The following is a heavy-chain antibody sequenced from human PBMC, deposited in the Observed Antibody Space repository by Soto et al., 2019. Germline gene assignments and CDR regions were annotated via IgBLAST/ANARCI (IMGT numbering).Heavy chain of an antibody. V-gene: IGHV1-18*01. D-gene: IGHD6-19*01. CDR2: ISAYNGNT. CDR3: ARGSRDRSGWSLDWFDP. Sequence: ASVKVSCKASGYTFTSYGISWVRQAPGQGLEWMGWISAYNGNTNYAQKLQGRVTMTTDTSTSTAYMELRSLRSDDTAVYYCARGSRDRSGWSLDWFDPWGQGTLVTVSS. J-gene: IGHJ5*02. CDR1: GYTFTSYG.